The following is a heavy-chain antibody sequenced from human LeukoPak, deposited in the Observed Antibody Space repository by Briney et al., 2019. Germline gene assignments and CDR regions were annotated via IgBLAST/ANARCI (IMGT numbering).Heavy chain of an antibody. CDR1: GGSFGGYY. V-gene: IGHV4-34*01. J-gene: IGHJ4*02. Sequence: KPSETLSLTCAVYGGSFGGYYWSWIRQPPGKGLEWIGEINHSGSTNYNPSLKSRVTISVDTSKNQFSLKLSSVTTADTAVYYCAYFSRIRGRGHGIFDYWGQGTLVTVSS. CDR2: INHSGST. D-gene: IGHD3-10*01. CDR3: AYFSRIRGRGHGIFDY.